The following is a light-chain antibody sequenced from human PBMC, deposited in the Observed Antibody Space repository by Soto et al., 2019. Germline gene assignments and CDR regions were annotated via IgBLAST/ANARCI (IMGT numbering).Light chain of an antibody. CDR2: WAS. CDR1: QGIRND. V-gene: IGKV1-27*01. J-gene: IGKJ4*01. Sequence: DIQMTQSPSSLFASVGDRVTITGRASQGIRNDLGWYQQKKGKAPKMLIYWASTRESGVPDRFSGSGSGTDCTLTISSLQPEDVQVYYCQQYYSNPLTFGGGTQVDIK. CDR3: QQYYSNPLT.